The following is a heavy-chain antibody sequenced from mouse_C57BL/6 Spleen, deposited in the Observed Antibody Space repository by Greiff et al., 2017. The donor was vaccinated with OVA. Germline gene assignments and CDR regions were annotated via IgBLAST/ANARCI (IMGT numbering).Heavy chain of an antibody. CDR3: TTRGGYHY. CDR2: IDPENGDT. V-gene: IGHV14-4*01. Sequence: EVQLQQSGAELVRPGASVKLSCTASGFNIKDDYMHWVKQRPEQGLEWIGWIDPENGDTEYASKFQGKAPITADTSSNTAYLQISSLTSEDTAVYYCTTRGGYHYWGQGTTLTVSS. CDR1: GFNIKDDY. J-gene: IGHJ2*01. D-gene: IGHD2-2*01.